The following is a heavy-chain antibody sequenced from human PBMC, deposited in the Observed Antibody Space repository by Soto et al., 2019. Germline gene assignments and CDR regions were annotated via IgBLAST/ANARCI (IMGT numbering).Heavy chain of an antibody. CDR1: GVSTSNHY. CDR2: IYYRGTT. V-gene: IGHV4-59*11. Sequence: QVQLQESGPGRVKPSETLSLTCSVSGVSTSNHYWTWIRKPPGQGPEWIGCIYYRGTTNDNASFTGRVTISLDTSNNKFSLKLTSVTTADTAVYYCARGGGSPYHDHEFDYWGKGILVTVSS. J-gene: IGHJ4*02. D-gene: IGHD2-2*01. CDR3: ARGGGSPYHDHEFDY.